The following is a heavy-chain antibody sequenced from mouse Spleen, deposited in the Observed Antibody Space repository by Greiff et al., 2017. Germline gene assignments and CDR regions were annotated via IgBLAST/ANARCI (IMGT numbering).Heavy chain of an antibody. CDR3: AREDGNYLAWFAY. V-gene: IGHV1S81*02. CDR2: INPSNGRT. D-gene: IGHD2-1*01. CDR1: GYTFTSYW. Sequence: VQLQESGAELVKPGASVKLSCKASGYTFTSYWMHWVKQRPGQGLEWIGEINPSNGRTNYNEKFKSKATLTVDKSSSTAYMQLSSLTSEDSAVYYCAREDGNYLAWFAYWGQGTLVTVSA. J-gene: IGHJ3*01.